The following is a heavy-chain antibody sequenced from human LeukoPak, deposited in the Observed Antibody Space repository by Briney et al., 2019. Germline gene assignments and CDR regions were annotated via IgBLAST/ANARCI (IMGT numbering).Heavy chain of an antibody. CDR3: ARVVYRAFDI. Sequence: PSETLSLTCAVYGGSFSGYYWSWIRQPPGKGLEWIGEINHSGSTNYNPSLKSRVTISVDTSKNQFSLKLSSVTAADTAVYYCARVVYRAFDIWGQGTMVTVSS. CDR1: GGSFSGYY. V-gene: IGHV4-34*01. J-gene: IGHJ3*02. CDR2: INHSGST. D-gene: IGHD1-14*01.